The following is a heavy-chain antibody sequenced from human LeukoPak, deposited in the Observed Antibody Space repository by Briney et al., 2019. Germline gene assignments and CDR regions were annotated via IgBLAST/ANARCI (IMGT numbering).Heavy chain of an antibody. J-gene: IGHJ4*02. Sequence: PGGSLRLSCAASGFTSSSYSMNWVRQAPGKGLEWVSSISSSSSYIYYADSVKGRFTISRDNAKNSLYLQMNSLRAEDTAVYYCASSVQLWFLFDYWGQGTLVTVSS. V-gene: IGHV3-21*01. D-gene: IGHD5-18*01. CDR2: ISSSSSYI. CDR1: GFTSSSYS. CDR3: ASSVQLWFLFDY.